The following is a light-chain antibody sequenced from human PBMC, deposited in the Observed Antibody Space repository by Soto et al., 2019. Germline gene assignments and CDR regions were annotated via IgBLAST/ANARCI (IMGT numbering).Light chain of an antibody. V-gene: IGLV2-14*01. CDR2: DVS. Sequence: QSALTQPASVSGSPGQSITISCTGTSSDVGGYNYVSWYQQHPGKAPKLMIYDVSNRPSGFSNRFSGSESGNTASLTISGLQAEDEADYYCSSYTSGSTVIFGGGTKLTVL. CDR1: SSDVGGYNY. CDR3: SSYTSGSTVI. J-gene: IGLJ2*01.